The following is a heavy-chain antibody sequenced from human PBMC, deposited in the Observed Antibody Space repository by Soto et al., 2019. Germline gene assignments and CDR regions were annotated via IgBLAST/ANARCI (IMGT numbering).Heavy chain of an antibody. CDR3: ARLRDCSGGSCSLEPFDF. CDR1: GYRFSTYW. V-gene: IGHV5-51*01. J-gene: IGHJ4*02. D-gene: IGHD2-15*01. Sequence: GESLKISCQGSGYRFSTYWIGWVRHMPGKGLEWMGIIYPRDSDSRYSPSFQGQVTISVDKSISTAHLQWSSLKASDSAMYYCARLRDCSGGSCSLEPFDFWGQGTLVTVSS. CDR2: IYPRDSDS.